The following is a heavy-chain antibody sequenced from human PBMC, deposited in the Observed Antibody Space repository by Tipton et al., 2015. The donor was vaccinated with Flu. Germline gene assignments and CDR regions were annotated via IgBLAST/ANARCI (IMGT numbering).Heavy chain of an antibody. CDR2: INQDGSEK. Sequence: SLRLSCAASGFTFSTFWMHWVRQAPGKGLEWVANINQDGSEKYYVDSVKGRFTISRDNAKNSLYLQMNSLRGDDSAVYYCARREYIWETDPSIGDYVFDYWGQGTLVSVSS. D-gene: IGHD3-16*01. CDR3: ARREYIWETDPSIGDYVFDY. J-gene: IGHJ4*02. V-gene: IGHV3-7*01. CDR1: GFTFSTFW.